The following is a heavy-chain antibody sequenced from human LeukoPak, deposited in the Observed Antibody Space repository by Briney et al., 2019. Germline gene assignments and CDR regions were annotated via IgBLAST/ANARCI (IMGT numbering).Heavy chain of an antibody. CDR3: ARHVWFGEHNGHENWFDP. V-gene: IGHV3-66*04. CDR1: GFTVSTNY. Sequence: GGSLRLSCAASGFTVSTNYMSWVRQAPGKGLEWVSVIFRGDDTNYVDSVKGRFTIFRDNSKNTLYLQMNSLTAEDTAVYYCARHVWFGEHNGHENWFDPWGQGTLVIVSS. J-gene: IGHJ5*02. D-gene: IGHD3-10*01. CDR2: IFRGDDT.